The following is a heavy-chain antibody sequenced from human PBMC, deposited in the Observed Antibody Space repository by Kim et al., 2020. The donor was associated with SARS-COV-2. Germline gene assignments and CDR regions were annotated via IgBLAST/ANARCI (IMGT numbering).Heavy chain of an antibody. D-gene: IGHD3-22*01. CDR3: ATVPAMIVVVMGLYYFDY. V-gene: IGHV1-24*01. Sequence: ASVKVSCKVSGYTLTELSMHWVRQAPGKGLEWMGGFDPEDGETIYAQKFQGRVTMTEDISTDTAYMELSSLRSEDTAVYYCATVPAMIVVVMGLYYFDYWGQGTLVTVSS. CDR2: FDPEDGET. J-gene: IGHJ4*02. CDR1: GYTLTELS.